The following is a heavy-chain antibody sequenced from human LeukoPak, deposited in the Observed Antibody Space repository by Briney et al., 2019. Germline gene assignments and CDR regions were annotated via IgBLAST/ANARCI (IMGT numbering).Heavy chain of an antibody. D-gene: IGHD3-10*01. CDR2: VSAYNGHT. V-gene: IGHV1-18*01. CDR3: ARGGRGRVWFDP. J-gene: IGHJ5*02. Sequence: GASVKVSCKVSGYTLTSYDITWVRQAPGQGLEWMGWVSAYNGHTNYAQKLQGRVIMTTDTPTSTVFMELRSLRFDDTAVYYCARGGRGRVWFDPWGQGTLVTVSS. CDR1: GYTLTSYD.